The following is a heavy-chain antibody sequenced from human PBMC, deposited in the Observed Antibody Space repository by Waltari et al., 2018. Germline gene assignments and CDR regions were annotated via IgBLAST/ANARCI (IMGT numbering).Heavy chain of an antibody. V-gene: IGHV4-4*02. J-gene: IGHJ5*02. Sequence: QLQLQESGPGLVKPSGTLSLSCAVSGDSVTSTNWWSWVRQSPQRGLAWIGQVLSTGKPIYSPSFASRVTMSLDAANNQFSLKVTSATAADTAVYYCARDRGRGLYLDAWGPGTLVTVSP. CDR3: ARDRGRGLYLDA. CDR2: VLSTGKP. D-gene: IGHD2-15*01. CDR1: GDSVTSTNW.